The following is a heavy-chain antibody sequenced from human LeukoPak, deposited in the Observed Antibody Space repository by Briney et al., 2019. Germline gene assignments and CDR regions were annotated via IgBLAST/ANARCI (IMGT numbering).Heavy chain of an antibody. D-gene: IGHD3-16*01. CDR3: ARVSRGTRAEYFQH. J-gene: IGHJ1*01. CDR1: GYTFTSYG. CDR2: ISAYNGNT. Sequence: GASVKVSCKASGYTFTSYGISWVRQAPGQGLEWMGWISAYNGNTNYAQKLQGSVTMTTDTSTSTAYMELRSLRSDDTAVYYCARVSRGTRAEYFQHWGQGTLVTASS. V-gene: IGHV1-18*01.